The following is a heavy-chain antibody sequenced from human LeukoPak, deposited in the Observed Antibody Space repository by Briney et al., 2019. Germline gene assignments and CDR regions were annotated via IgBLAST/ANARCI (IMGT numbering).Heavy chain of an antibody. Sequence: GGSLRLSCAASGFTFSSYGMHWVRQAPGKGLEWVSFIRFDGTNKYYADSVKGRFTISRDNSKNTLYLQMNSLRAEDTAVYYCAKPHFDSWGQGTLVTVSS. CDR2: IRFDGTNK. J-gene: IGHJ4*02. CDR3: AKPHFDS. V-gene: IGHV3-30*02. CDR1: GFTFSSYG.